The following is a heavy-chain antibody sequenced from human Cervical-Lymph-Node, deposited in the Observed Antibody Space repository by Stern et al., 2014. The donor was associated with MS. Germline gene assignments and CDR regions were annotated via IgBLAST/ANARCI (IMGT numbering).Heavy chain of an antibody. CDR2: IANVGST. CDR3: ARDTSSPERSDW. J-gene: IGHJ4*02. CDR1: GFTVSRDY. Sequence: EVQLVESGGGVVQPGGSLRLSCTASGFTVSRDYMTGVRQAPGTGLEWVLLIANVGSTLYIDSVKGRFTISRDDSKNTVYLHMTSLRAEDTAMYYCARDTSSPERSDWWGQGTLVTVSS. V-gene: IGHV3-53*01. D-gene: IGHD1-1*01.